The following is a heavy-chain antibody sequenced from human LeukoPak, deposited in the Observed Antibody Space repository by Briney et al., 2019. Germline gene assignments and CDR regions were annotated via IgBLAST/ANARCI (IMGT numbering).Heavy chain of an antibody. Sequence: EASVKVSCKASRYTFTVYYMHWVRQAPGQGLEWMGWINPNSGDTNYAQKFQGRVTMTRDTSVSTVYMELSRLRSDDTAVYYCTRDYGDYVGWFDPWGQGTLVSVSS. V-gene: IGHV1-2*02. D-gene: IGHD4-17*01. CDR3: TRDYGDYVGWFDP. CDR1: RYTFTVYY. CDR2: INPNSGDT. J-gene: IGHJ5*02.